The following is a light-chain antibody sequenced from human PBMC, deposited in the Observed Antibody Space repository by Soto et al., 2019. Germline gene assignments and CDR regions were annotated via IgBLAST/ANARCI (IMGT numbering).Light chain of an antibody. V-gene: IGKV2D-29*01. J-gene: IGKJ1*01. Sequence: IVMTQTPVSLSLTPGEPASISCGXRQNVIHSDGRTYFYWYLQKPGQPPQLLIYAVSNRFSGVPDRFSGSGSGTDFTLKISRVEAEDVGVYYCMQSIQLPRTFGQGTKVDIK. CDR1: QNVIHSDGRTY. CDR3: MQSIQLPRT. CDR2: AVS.